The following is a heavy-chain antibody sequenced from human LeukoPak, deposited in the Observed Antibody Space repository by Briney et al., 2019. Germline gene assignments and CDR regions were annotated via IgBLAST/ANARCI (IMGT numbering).Heavy chain of an antibody. CDR2: ISYDGSNK. V-gene: IGHV3-30-3*01. J-gene: IGHJ4*02. CDR3: ARDPLAYCGGDCSPGY. D-gene: IGHD2-21*02. Sequence: GRSLRLSCAASGFTFSSYAMHWVRQAPGKGLEWVAVISYDGSNKYYVDSVKGRFTISRDNSKNTLYLQMNSLRAEDTAVYYCARDPLAYCGGDCSPGYWGQGTLVTVSS. CDR1: GFTFSSYA.